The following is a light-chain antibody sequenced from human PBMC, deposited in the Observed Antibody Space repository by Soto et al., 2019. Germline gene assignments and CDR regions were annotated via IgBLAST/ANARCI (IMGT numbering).Light chain of an antibody. CDR2: LNSDGIH. CDR1: SGHSTYA. J-gene: IGLJ3*02. Sequence: QPVLTLSPSASASLGASVKLTCTLSSGHSTYAIAWHQQQPDKGPRYLMKLNSDGIHTKGDGIPDRFSGSSSGAERHLTISSLQSEDEADYYCQTWGTGSVVFGGGTQLTVL. V-gene: IGLV4-69*02. CDR3: QTWGTGSVV.